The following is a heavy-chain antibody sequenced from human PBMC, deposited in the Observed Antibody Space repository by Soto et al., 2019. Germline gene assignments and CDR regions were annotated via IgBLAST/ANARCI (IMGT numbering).Heavy chain of an antibody. V-gene: IGHV4-31*03. CDR1: GGSIGSGGYY. CDR2: IYYSGST. J-gene: IGHJ4*02. D-gene: IGHD3-10*01. Sequence: SETLSLICPVSGGSIGSGGYYWSWIRQHPGKGLEWIGYIYYSGSTYYNPSLKRRVTISVDTAKNQFSLKLSSVTAADTAEYYCAREAPLLRGGKPFDYGGQGTLVTVSS. CDR3: AREAPLLRGGKPFDY.